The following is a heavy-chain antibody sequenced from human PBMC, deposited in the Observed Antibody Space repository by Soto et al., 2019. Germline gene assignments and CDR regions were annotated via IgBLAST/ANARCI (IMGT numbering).Heavy chain of an antibody. V-gene: IGHV4-59*01. Sequence: SESLSLTCTVSGGSINNYYWSWIRQPPGKGLEWIGYIYYSGSTNYNPSLRSRVTISVDTSTNQFSLELSSVTTADTAVYYCARGYNNAWSDWFDPWGQGTLVTVSS. CDR3: ARGYNNAWSDWFDP. D-gene: IGHD1-20*01. CDR1: GGSINNYY. CDR2: IYYSGST. J-gene: IGHJ5*02.